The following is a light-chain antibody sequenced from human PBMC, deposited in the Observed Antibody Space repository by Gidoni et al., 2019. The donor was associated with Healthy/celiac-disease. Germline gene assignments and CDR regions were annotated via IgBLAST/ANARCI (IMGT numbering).Light chain of an antibody. CDR1: QSVSSY. CDR2: DAS. V-gene: IGKV3-11*01. CDR3: QQRSNWPPIT. Sequence: IVLTQSPATLSLSPGERATLSCRARQSVSSYLAWYQQKPGQAPRLLIYDASNRATGIPSRFSCSWSGTDFTLTITTLEPEDFAVYYCQQRSNWPPITFGQGTRLEIK. J-gene: IGKJ5*01.